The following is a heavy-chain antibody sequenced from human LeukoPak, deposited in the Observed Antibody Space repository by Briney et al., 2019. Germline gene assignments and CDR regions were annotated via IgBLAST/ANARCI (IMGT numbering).Heavy chain of an antibody. D-gene: IGHD4-17*01. V-gene: IGHV3-53*01. CDR2: IYSGGST. Sequence: GGSLRLSCAASGFTVSSNYMSWVRQAPGKGLEWVSVIYSGGSTYYADSVKGRFTISRDNSKNTLYLQMNSLRAEDTAVYYCARGRRGDYPLEYFDYWGQGTLVTVSS. CDR3: ARGRRGDYPLEYFDY. J-gene: IGHJ4*02. CDR1: GFTVSSNY.